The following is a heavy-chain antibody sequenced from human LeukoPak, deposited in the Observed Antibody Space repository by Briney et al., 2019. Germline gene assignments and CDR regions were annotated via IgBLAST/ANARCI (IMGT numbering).Heavy chain of an antibody. J-gene: IGHJ4*02. D-gene: IGHD1-26*01. Sequence: PGGSLRLSCAASGFTFSNYWMHWVRQAPGKGLEWVANIKQDGGEIYYVDSVKGRFTISRDNAKNSLSLQMNSLRAEDTAVYYCARDKVVGATHFDYWGQGTLVTVSS. CDR3: ARDKVVGATHFDY. CDR1: GFTFSNYW. V-gene: IGHV3-7*01. CDR2: IKQDGGEI.